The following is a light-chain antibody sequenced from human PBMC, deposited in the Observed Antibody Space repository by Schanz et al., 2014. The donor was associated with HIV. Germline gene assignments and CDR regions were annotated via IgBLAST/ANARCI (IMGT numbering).Light chain of an antibody. Sequence: QSVLTQPPSVSAAPGQRVTISCSGSSSNIGNNYISWYQQLPGTAPKLLIYDNYQRPSGVPDRFSGSKSGTSATLGITGLQTGDEAHYYCGTWDSTLSAVVFGGGTKLTVL. CDR1: SSNIGNNY. V-gene: IGLV1-51*01. J-gene: IGLJ2*01. CDR2: DNY. CDR3: GTWDSTLSAVV.